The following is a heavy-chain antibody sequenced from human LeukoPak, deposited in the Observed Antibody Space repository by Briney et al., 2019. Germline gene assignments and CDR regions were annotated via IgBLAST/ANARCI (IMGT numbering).Heavy chain of an antibody. V-gene: IGHV3-48*04. Sequence: PGGSLRLSCAASGFTFSSYGMHWVRQAPGKGLEWVSYISSSGSTIYYADSVKGRFTISRDNAKNSLYLQMNSLRAEDTAVYYCARDLRFLEWLSLTNWFDPWGQGTLVTVSS. J-gene: IGHJ5*02. CDR3: ARDLRFLEWLSLTNWFDP. CDR1: GFTFSSYG. D-gene: IGHD3-3*01. CDR2: ISSSGSTI.